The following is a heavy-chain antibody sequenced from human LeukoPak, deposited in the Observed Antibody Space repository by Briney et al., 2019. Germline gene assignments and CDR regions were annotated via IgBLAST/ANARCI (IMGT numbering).Heavy chain of an antibody. CDR3: AREGITMVRGVRFKLFDY. CDR2: INTNTGNP. Sequence: ASVKVSCKASGYSFTDYGISWVRQAPGQGLEWMGWINTNTGNPTYAQGFTGRFVFSLDTSVSTAYLQISSLKAEDTAVYYCAREGITMVRGVRFKLFDYWGQGTLVTVSS. V-gene: IGHV7-4-1*02. D-gene: IGHD3-10*01. J-gene: IGHJ4*02. CDR1: GYSFTDYG.